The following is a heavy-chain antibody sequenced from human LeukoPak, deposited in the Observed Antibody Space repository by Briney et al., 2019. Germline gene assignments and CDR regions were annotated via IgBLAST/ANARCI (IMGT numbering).Heavy chain of an antibody. CDR2: MFYNGSP. CDR1: GGSISGNTYY. J-gene: IGHJ4*02. V-gene: IGHV4-39*01. D-gene: IGHD6-13*01. CDR3: ARRRGYSGSYYYFDY. Sequence: SETLSLTCTVSGGSISGNTYYWGWIRQPPGKGLEWIGSMFYNGSPYYNPSLKSRVTISVDTSNNQFSLRVSSVTATDTAVYYCARRRGYSGSYYYFDYWGQGTLVTVSS.